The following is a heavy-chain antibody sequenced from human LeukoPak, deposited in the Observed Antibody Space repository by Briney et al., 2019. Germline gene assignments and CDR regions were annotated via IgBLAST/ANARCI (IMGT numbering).Heavy chain of an antibody. CDR1: GFTFSSYE. D-gene: IGHD3-10*01. V-gene: IGHV3-48*03. J-gene: IGHJ4*02. CDR2: ISSSGSTI. Sequence: GGSLRLSCAASGFTFSSYEMNWVRQAPGKGLEWVSYISSSGSTIYYADSVKGRFTISRDDAKNSLYLQMNSPRAEDTALYYCARGSRFGELFYFDYWGQGTLVTVSS. CDR3: ARGSRFGELFYFDY.